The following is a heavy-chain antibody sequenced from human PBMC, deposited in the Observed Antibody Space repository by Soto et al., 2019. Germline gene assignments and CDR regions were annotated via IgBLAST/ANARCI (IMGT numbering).Heavy chain of an antibody. J-gene: IGHJ3*01. CDR2: IDVGGGSA. V-gene: IGHV3-23*01. CDR1: GFTFRSFD. Sequence: PGGSLRLSCAASGFTFRSFDISWVRQAPGKGLEWVSGIDVGGGSAYYADSVKGRFTIYRDNSKNTLHLQLNSLRSEDTAIYYCAKEDDAWTNGHFNVWGQGTVVTVSS. CDR3: AKEDDAWTNGHFNV. D-gene: IGHD3-3*01.